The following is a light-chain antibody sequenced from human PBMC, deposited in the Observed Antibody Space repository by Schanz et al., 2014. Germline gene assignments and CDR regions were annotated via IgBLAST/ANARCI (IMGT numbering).Light chain of an antibody. CDR2: GAS. Sequence: EIVLTQSPGTLSLSPGERAPLSCRASQSVSSSYLAWYQHKPGQAPRLLIYGASSRATGIPDRISGSGSGTDFTLTISSLQSEDFAVYYCQQYNNWPRTFGQGTKVEI. CDR3: QQYNNWPRT. J-gene: IGKJ1*01. V-gene: IGKV3-20*01. CDR1: QSVSSSY.